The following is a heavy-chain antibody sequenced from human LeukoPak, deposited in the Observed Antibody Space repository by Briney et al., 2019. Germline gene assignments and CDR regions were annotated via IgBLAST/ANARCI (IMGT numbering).Heavy chain of an antibody. V-gene: IGHV1-18*01. D-gene: IGHD3-3*01. J-gene: IGHJ4*02. CDR3: ARDGSITIFGVVIPSLDY. CDR2: ISAYNGNT. CDR1: GYTFTSYG. Sequence: ASVKVSCKASGYTFTSYGISWVRQAPGQGLEWMGWISAYNGNTNYAQKLQGRVTMTTDTSTSTAYMELRSLRSDDTAVYYCARDGSITIFGVVIPSLDYWGQGTLVTVSS.